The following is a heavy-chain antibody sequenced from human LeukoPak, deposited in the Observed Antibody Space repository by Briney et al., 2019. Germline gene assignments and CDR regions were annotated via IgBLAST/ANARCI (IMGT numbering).Heavy chain of an antibody. Sequence: PGGSLRLSCAASGFTFSSYAMSWVRQAPGKGLELVSAISGSGGSTYYADSVKGRFTISRDNSKNTRYLQMNRLRAEDTAVYHCPKHRSHLYVRGANWFDPWGQGPLVTVSS. CDR1: GFTFSSYA. V-gene: IGHV3-23*01. CDR2: ISGSGGST. CDR3: PKHRSHLYVRGANWFDP. J-gene: IGHJ5*02. D-gene: IGHD5/OR15-5a*01.